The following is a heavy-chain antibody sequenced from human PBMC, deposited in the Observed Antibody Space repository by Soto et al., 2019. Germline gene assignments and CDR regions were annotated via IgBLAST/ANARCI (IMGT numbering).Heavy chain of an antibody. CDR3: AKGDCGGDCFAFDI. V-gene: IGHV3-30*18. CDR2: ISYDGSNK. CDR1: GFTFSSYG. J-gene: IGHJ3*02. Sequence: GGSLRLSCAASGFTFSSYGMHWVRQAPGKGLEWVAVISYDGSNKYYADSVKGRFTISRDNSKNTLYLQMNSLRAEDTAVYYCAKGDCGGDCFAFDIWGQGTTVTVSS. D-gene: IGHD2-21*02.